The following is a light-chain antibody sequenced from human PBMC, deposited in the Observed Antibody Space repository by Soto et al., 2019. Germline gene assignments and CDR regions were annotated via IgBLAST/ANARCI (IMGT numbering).Light chain of an antibody. CDR2: INN. CDR1: DSNIGDYT. V-gene: IGLV1-44*01. CDR3: AAWDDSLNGPV. Sequence: QTVVTQPPSASGTPGQRVTISCSGSDSNIGDYTVDWYQQLPGTAPKLLIYINNQRPSGVSDRFSGSKSGTSASLAISGLQSEDEADYYCAAWDDSLNGPVFGGGTKLTVL. J-gene: IGLJ3*02.